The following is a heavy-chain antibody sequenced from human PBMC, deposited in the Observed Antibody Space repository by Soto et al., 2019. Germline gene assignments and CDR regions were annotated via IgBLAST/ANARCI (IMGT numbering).Heavy chain of an antibody. Sequence: QLQLQESGSGLVKPSQTLSLTCAVSGGSISSGGYSWSWIRQPPGKGLEWIGYIYHSGSTYYNPSLKSRVXXXVHXSKNQCSLKLSSVTAADTAVYYCARGMTTVTTLDYWGQGTLVTVSS. CDR3: ARGMTTVTTLDY. CDR1: GGSISSGGYS. V-gene: IGHV4-30-2*01. CDR2: IYHSGST. J-gene: IGHJ4*02. D-gene: IGHD4-4*01.